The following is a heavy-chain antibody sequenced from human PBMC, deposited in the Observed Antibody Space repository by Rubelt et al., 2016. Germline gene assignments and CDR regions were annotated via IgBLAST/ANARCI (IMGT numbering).Heavy chain of an antibody. Sequence: QVQLVQSGAEVKKPGASVKVSCKASGYAFTNYNINWVRQAAGQGLEWMGWLNPNSGNTGHAQNSRGRVNMTRNTAISIAYMELGIRGSEETAVYYCARQAWHGMDVWGQGTTVTVS. CDR3: ARQAWHGMDV. D-gene: IGHD5-12*01. V-gene: IGHV1-8*01. CDR2: LNPNSGNT. J-gene: IGHJ6*02. CDR1: GYAFTNYN.